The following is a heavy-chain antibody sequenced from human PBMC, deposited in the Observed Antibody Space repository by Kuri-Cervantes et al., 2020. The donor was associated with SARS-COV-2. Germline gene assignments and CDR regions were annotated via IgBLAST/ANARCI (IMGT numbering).Heavy chain of an antibody. V-gene: IGHV1-2*02. CDR1: GYTFTGYY. CDR3: VRVGFGDYEIDY. Sequence: ASVKVSCKASGYTFTGYYMHWVRQAPGQGLEWMGWINPNSGGTNYAQKFQGRVTMTRDTSISTAYMELSRLRSDDTAVYYCVRVGFGDYEIDYWGQGTLVTVSS. CDR2: INPNSGGT. D-gene: IGHD4-17*01. J-gene: IGHJ4*02.